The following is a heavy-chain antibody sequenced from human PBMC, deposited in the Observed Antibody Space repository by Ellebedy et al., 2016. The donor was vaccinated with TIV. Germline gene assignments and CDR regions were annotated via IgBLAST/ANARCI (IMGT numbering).Heavy chain of an antibody. V-gene: IGHV4-34*01. CDR3: ARLTSAGIAAD. J-gene: IGHJ4*02. Sequence: MPGGSLRLSCAVYGGSFSGYYWSWIRQPPGKGLEWIGEINHSGSTNYNPSLKSRVTISVDTSKNQFSLKLSSVTAADTAVYYCARLTSAGIAADWGQGTLVTVSS. CDR2: INHSGST. CDR1: GGSFSGYY. D-gene: IGHD6-13*01.